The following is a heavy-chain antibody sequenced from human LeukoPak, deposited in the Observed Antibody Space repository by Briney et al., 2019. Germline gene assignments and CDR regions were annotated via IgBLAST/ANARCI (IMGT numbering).Heavy chain of an antibody. V-gene: IGHV1-2*02. CDR3: ARVKTDGVWNRRRYFDY. CDR2: INPNSGGT. CDR1: GYTFTGYY. D-gene: IGHD1-1*01. Sequence: GASVKVSCKASGYTFTGYYMHWVRQAPGQGLEWMGWINPNSGGTNYAQKFQGRVTMTRDTSISTAYMELSRLRSDDTAVYYCARVKTDGVWNRRRYFDYWGQGTLVTVSS. J-gene: IGHJ4*02.